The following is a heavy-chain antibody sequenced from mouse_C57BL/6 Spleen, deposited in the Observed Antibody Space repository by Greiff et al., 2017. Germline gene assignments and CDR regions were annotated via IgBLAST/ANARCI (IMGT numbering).Heavy chain of an antibody. CDR1: GYAFSSYW. Sequence: QVQLKQSGAELVKPGASVKISCKASGYAFSSYWMNWVKQRPGKGLEWIGQIYPGDGDTNYNGKFKGKATLTADKSSSTAYMQLSSLTSEDSAVYFCARRELGRNWYFDVWGTGTTVTVSS. J-gene: IGHJ1*03. D-gene: IGHD4-1*01. CDR3: ARRELGRNWYFDV. CDR2: IYPGDGDT. V-gene: IGHV1-80*01.